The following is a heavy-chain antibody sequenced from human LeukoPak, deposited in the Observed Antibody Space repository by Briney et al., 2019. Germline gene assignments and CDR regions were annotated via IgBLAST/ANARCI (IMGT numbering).Heavy chain of an antibody. Sequence: ASVKVSCKASGYTFTSYGISWVRQAPGQGLEWMGWISAYNGNTNYAQKLQGRVTMTTDTSTSTAYMELRSLRSDDTAVYYCARVRYYYGSGSNYYFDYWGQGTLVTVSS. CDR2: ISAYNGNT. V-gene: IGHV1-18*01. CDR1: GYTFTSYG. D-gene: IGHD3-10*01. J-gene: IGHJ4*02. CDR3: ARVRYYYGSGSNYYFDY.